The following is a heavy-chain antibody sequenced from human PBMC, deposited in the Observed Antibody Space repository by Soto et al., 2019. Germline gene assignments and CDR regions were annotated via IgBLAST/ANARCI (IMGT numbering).Heavy chain of an antibody. CDR2: MNPNSGNT. J-gene: IGHJ5*02. Sequence: ASVKVSCKASGYTFTSYDINWVRQATGQGLEWMGWMNPNSGNTGYAQKFQGRVTMTRNTSISTAYMELSSLRSEDTAVYYCARGYMTYYDFWSGYYDNWFDPWGQGTLVTVSS. D-gene: IGHD3-3*01. CDR3: ARGYMTYYDFWSGYYDNWFDP. V-gene: IGHV1-8*01. CDR1: GYTFTSYD.